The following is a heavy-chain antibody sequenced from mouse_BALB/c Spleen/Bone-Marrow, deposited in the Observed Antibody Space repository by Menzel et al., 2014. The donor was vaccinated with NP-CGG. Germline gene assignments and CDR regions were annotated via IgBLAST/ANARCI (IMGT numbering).Heavy chain of an antibody. V-gene: IGHV5-6*01. CDR2: ISSGGSYT. CDR1: GFTFSSYG. Sequence: EVQLVESGGDLVKPGGSLKLSCAASGFTFSSYGMSWVRPTPDKRLEWVATISSGGSYTYYPDSVKGRFTISRDNAKNTLYLQMSSLKSEDTAMYYCARQTYYDYDGYFDYWCQGTTLTVSS. CDR3: ARQTYYDYDGYFDY. D-gene: IGHD2-4*01. J-gene: IGHJ2*01.